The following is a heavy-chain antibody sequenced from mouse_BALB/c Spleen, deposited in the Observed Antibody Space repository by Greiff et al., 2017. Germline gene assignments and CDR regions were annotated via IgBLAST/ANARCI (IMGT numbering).Heavy chain of an antibody. CDR2: ISYDGSN. Sequence: EVKLMESGPGLVKPSQSLSLTCSVSGYSITSGYYWNWIRQFPGNKLEWMGYISYDGSNNYNPSLKNRISITRDTSKNQFFLKLNSVTTEDTATYYGAEGDGDYWYFDVWGEGTTVTVSS. D-gene: IGHD2-13*01. CDR3: AEGDGDYWYFDV. V-gene: IGHV3-6*02. CDR1: GYSITSGYY. J-gene: IGHJ1*01.